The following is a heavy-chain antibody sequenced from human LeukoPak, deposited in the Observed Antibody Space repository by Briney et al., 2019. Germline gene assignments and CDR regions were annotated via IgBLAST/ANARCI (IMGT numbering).Heavy chain of an antibody. J-gene: IGHJ6*03. CDR2: INHSGST. Sequence: SETLSLTCAVYGGSFSGYYWSWIRQPPGKGLEWIGEINHSGSTNYNPSLKSRVTISVDTSKNQFSLKLSSVTAADTAVYYCARGAPATEDYYLDVWGKGTTVTVSS. CDR1: GGSFSGYY. V-gene: IGHV4-34*01. CDR3: ARGAPATEDYYLDV.